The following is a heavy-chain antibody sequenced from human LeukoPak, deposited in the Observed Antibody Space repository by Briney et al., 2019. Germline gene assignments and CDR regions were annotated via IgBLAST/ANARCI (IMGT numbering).Heavy chain of an antibody. J-gene: IGHJ4*02. CDR1: GYTFTSYD. CDR3: ASVAGSSGWYGD. D-gene: IGHD6-19*01. V-gene: IGHV1-18*01. CDR2: ISAHNGNT. Sequence: GASVKVSCKASGYTFTSYDMSWVRQAPGQGLEWMGWISAHNGNTNYAQKLQGRVTMTTHTSTSTAYLELRSLRSVDTAVYYCASVAGSSGWYGDWGQGTLVTVSS.